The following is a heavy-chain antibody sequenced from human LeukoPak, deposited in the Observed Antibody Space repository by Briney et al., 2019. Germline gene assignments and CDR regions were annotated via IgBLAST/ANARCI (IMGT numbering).Heavy chain of an antibody. CDR3: ARHRYDFSVEY. CDR2: IYYSGST. CDR1: GGSISSSSYY. Sequence: SETLSLTCTVSGGSISSSSYYWGWIRQPPGKGLEWIGSIYYSGSTYYNPSLKSRVTISVDTSKNQFSLKLSSVTAADTAVYYCARHRYDFSVEYWGQGTLVTVSS. D-gene: IGHD2/OR15-2a*01. V-gene: IGHV4-39*01. J-gene: IGHJ4*02.